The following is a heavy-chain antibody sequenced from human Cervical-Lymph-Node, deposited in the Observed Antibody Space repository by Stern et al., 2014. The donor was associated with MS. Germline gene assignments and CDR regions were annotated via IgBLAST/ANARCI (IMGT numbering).Heavy chain of an antibody. CDR2: IFPVFGTP. Sequence: VQLVQSGAEVTKPGSSVKVSCKASGGTFSKFPSSWVRQAPGQGLEWMGGIFPVFGTPTYAQEFRGRVTITADVSTSTVNMERSSLRSDDTAVYSCALRSETSDRWYSLGYALWGQGTLVTVSS. V-gene: IGHV1-69*01. D-gene: IGHD6-13*01. CDR3: ALRSETSDRWYSLGYAL. CDR1: GGTFSKFP. J-gene: IGHJ4*02.